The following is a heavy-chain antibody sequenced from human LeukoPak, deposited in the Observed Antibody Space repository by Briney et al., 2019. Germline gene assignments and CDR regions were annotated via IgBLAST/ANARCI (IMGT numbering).Heavy chain of an antibody. CDR1: GYTFTGYY. V-gene: IGHV1-2*06. Sequence: ATVKVSCKASGYTFTGYYMHRVRQAPGQGLEWMGRINPNSGGTNYAQKFQGRVTMTRDTSISTAYMELSRLRSDDTAVYYCAGDLYDSSGYAYYYYMDVWGKGTTVTVSS. CDR3: AGDLYDSSGYAYYYYMDV. CDR2: INPNSGGT. D-gene: IGHD3-22*01. J-gene: IGHJ6*03.